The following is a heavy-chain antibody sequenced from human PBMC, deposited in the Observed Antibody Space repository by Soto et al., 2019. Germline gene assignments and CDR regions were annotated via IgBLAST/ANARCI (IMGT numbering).Heavy chain of an antibody. CDR2: ISYDGSNK. CDR3: ARDPPSLGIEYYFDY. CDR1: GFTFSSYA. V-gene: IGHV3-30-3*01. D-gene: IGHD7-27*01. Sequence: PGGSLRLSCAASGFTFSSYAMHWVRQSPGKGLEWVAVISYDGSNKYYADSVKGRFTISRDNSKNTLYLQMNSLRAEDTAVYYCARDPPSLGIEYYFDYWGQGTLVTVS. J-gene: IGHJ4*02.